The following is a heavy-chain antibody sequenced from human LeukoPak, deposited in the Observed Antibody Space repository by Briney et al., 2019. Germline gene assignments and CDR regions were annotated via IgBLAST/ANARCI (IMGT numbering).Heavy chain of an antibody. J-gene: IGHJ4*02. V-gene: IGHV6-1*01. D-gene: IGHD3/OR15-3a*01. Sequence: QSPSLTCAISGDSASSTNGAWNWLRQSPSRGLEWRVSTYYTSKWSPEYEVSVKGRITISPDTSNNQFSLQLSSVTPEDTAVYYCARDVATTGCYTFDYWGQGTLVTVSA. CDR1: GDSASSTNGA. CDR2: TYYTSKWSP. CDR3: ARDVATTGCYTFDY.